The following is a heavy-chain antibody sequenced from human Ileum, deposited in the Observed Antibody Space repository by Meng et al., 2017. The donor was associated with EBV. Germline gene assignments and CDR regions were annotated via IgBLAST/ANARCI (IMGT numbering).Heavy chain of an antibody. V-gene: IGHV4-30-4*01. Sequence: QVQRQESGPGLVTPSQTLSLTCTVSGGSISRADHSWGWIRLPPGKGLEWIGYMLYGENTFYNPSLETRAAISADASMNLFSLKLNSVTAADTAVYYCARVGLRLGIDYWGQGTLVTVSS. CDR2: MLYGENT. CDR3: ARVGLRLGIDY. D-gene: IGHD3-16*01. J-gene: IGHJ4*02. CDR1: GGSISRADHS.